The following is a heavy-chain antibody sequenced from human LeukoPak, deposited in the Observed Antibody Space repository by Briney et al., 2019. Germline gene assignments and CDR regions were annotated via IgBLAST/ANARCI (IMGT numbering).Heavy chain of an antibody. CDR3: AKDQQGDLDY. V-gene: IGHV1-2*06. CDR1: GYTFTGYY. J-gene: IGHJ4*02. D-gene: IGHD6-13*01. CDR2: INPNSGGT. Sequence: PGASVKVSCKASGYTFTGYYMHWVRQAPGQGLEWMGRINPNSGGTNYAQKFLGRVTMTRDTSISTAYMELSRLRSDDTAIYYCAKDQQGDLDYRGQGTLVTVSS.